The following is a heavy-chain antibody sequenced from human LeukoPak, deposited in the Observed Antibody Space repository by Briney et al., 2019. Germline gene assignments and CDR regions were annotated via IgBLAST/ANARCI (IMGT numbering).Heavy chain of an antibody. D-gene: IGHD2-2*01. V-gene: IGHV4-59*12. Sequence: SETLSLTCTVSGGSISSYYWSWIRQPPGKGLEWIGYIYYSGSTNYNPSLKSRVTMSVDTSKNQFSLKLSSVTAADTAVYYCASEIVVPAAMGYYYMDVWGKGTTVTISS. J-gene: IGHJ6*03. CDR3: ASEIVVPAAMGYYYMDV. CDR1: GGSISSYY. CDR2: IYYSGST.